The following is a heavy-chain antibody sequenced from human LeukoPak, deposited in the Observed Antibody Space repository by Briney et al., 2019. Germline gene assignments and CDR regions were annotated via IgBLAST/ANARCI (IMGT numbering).Heavy chain of an antibody. V-gene: IGHV3-21*04. CDR2: ISSSSSYI. CDR1: GFTFSSYS. D-gene: IGHD5-24*01. CDR3: AKDPLDGYNFFDY. J-gene: IGHJ4*02. Sequence: SGGSLRLSCAASGFTFSSYSMNWVRQAPGKGLEWVSSISSSSSYIYYADSVKGRFTISRDNAKNSLYLQMNSLRAEDTAVYYCAKDPLDGYNFFDYWGQGTLVTVSS.